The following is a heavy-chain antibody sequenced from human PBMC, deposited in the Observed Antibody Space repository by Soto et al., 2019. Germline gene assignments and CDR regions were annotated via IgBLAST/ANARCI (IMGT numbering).Heavy chain of an antibody. Sequence: QVQLQQWGAGLLKPSETLSLTCAVYGGSFSGYYWSWIRQPPGKGLEWIGEINHSGSTNYNPSLKSRVTISVDTSKNQFSLKLSSVTAADTAVYYCARVVVITILDYWGQGTLVTVSS. CDR3: ARVVVITILDY. D-gene: IGHD3-22*01. V-gene: IGHV4-34*01. CDR2: INHSGST. J-gene: IGHJ4*02. CDR1: GGSFSGYY.